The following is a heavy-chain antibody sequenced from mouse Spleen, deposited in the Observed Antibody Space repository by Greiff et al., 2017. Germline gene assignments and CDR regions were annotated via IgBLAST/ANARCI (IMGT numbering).Heavy chain of an antibody. Sequence: QVQLKQPGAELVKPGASVKMSCKASGYTFTSYWITWVKQRPGQGLEWIGDFYPGSGTANYNEKFKSKATLTVDTSSSTAYMQLSSLTSEDSAVYYCAREEIYFGDAMDYWGQGTSVAVSS. J-gene: IGHJ4*01. CDR2: FYPGSGTA. CDR3: AREEIYFGDAMDY. D-gene: IGHD2-1*01. V-gene: IGHV1-55*01. CDR1: GYTFTSYW.